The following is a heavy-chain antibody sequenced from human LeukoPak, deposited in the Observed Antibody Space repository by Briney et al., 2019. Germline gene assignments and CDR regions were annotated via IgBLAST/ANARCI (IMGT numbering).Heavy chain of an antibody. CDR3: ARYWEKSGSYYNEPPEGDFDY. D-gene: IGHD3-10*01. J-gene: IGHJ4*02. V-gene: IGHV3-30-3*01. Sequence: PGGSLRLSCAASGFTFSSYAMHWVRQAPGKGLEWVAVISYDGSNKYYADSVKGRFTISRDNSKNTLYLQMNSLRAEDTAVYYCARYWEKSGSYYNEPPEGDFDYWGQGTLVTVSS. CDR1: GFTFSSYA. CDR2: ISYDGSNK.